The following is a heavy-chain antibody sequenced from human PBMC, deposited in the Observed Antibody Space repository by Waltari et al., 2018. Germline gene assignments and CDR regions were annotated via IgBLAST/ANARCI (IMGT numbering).Heavy chain of an antibody. J-gene: IGHJ4*02. D-gene: IGHD3-10*01. CDR3: ARPGGAGSYYNLDY. Sequence: QVQLVESGGGVVQPGRSLRLSCAASGFTFSSYGMHWVRQAPGKGLEWVAVIWYDGSNNYSADSVKGRCTISRDNSKNTRYLQMNSRRAEDTAVYYWARPGGAGSYYNLDYWGQGTLVTVSS. CDR2: IWYDGSNN. V-gene: IGHV3-33*01. CDR1: GFTFSSYG.